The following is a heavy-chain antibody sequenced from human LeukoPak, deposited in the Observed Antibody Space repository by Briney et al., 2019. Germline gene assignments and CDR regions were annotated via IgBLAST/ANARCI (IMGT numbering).Heavy chain of an antibody. D-gene: IGHD6-13*01. Sequence: PSETLSLTCTVSGGSISTYYWTWIRQPPGKGLEWIGSIYYSGSTYYNPSLKSRVTISVDTSKNQFSLKLSSVTAADTAVYYCARLRSSSSWYLFDYWGQGTLVTVSS. V-gene: IGHV4-59*05. CDR2: IYYSGST. CDR1: GGSISTYY. CDR3: ARLRSSSSWYLFDY. J-gene: IGHJ4*02.